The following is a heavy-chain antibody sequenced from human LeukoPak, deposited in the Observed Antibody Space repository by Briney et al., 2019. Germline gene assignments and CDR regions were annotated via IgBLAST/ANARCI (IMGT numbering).Heavy chain of an antibody. J-gene: IGHJ4*02. Sequence: ASVKVSCKASGGTFSSYAISWVRQAPGQGLEWMGWINPKSGGTNYAQKFQGRVTMTRDTSISTAYMELSRLRSDDTAVYLCYSGPGYSYWGQGTLVTVSS. CDR3: YSGPGYSY. V-gene: IGHV1-2*02. CDR2: INPKSGGT. D-gene: IGHD6-13*01. CDR1: GGTFSSYA.